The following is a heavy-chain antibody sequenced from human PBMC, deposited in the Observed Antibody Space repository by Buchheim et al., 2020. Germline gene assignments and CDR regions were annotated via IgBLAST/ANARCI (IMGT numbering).Heavy chain of an antibody. J-gene: IGHJ6*02. CDR2: ISTRANTI. V-gene: IGHV3-11*01. Sequence: QVQLVESGGGLVKAGGSLRLSCAASGFTFDDYYMTWIRQAPGKGLEWVSHISTRANTIKYADSVKGRFTTSRDNAKKSLYLQMNSLRADETAVYYCARFFYYGSGTYYNPYSYNGMDVWSQGTT. CDR3: ARFFYYGSGTYYNPYSYNGMDV. D-gene: IGHD3-10*01. CDR1: GFTFDDYY.